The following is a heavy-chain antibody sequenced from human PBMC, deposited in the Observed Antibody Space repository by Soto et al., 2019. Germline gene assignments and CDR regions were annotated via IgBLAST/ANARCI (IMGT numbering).Heavy chain of an antibody. V-gene: IGHV3-21*01. D-gene: IGHD2-2*02. CDR2: ISSRSDI. CDR3: AREYTAWPLAYCLDV. J-gene: IGHJ6*02. CDR1: GFTFSTYS. Sequence: GGSLRLSCVGSGFTFSTYSINWVRQAPGKGLEWVSSISSRSDIYYADSVKGRFTISRDNAKNPVSLQMNSLRAEDTAVYYCAREYTAWPLAYCLDVWGQGTTVTVSS.